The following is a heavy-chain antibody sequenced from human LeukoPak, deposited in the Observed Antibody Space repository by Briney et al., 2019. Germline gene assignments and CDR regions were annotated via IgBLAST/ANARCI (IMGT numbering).Heavy chain of an antibody. V-gene: IGHV3-23*01. CDR1: GFTFSNSA. Sequence: GGSLRLSCAAYGFTFSNSAMSWVRQAPGKGREWVSTLSGSGITTYYADSVKGRFTISRDNSKNTLYLQMNSLRAEDTAVYYCAKGIYSSGWSYFDYWGHGTLVTVSS. D-gene: IGHD6-19*01. CDR3: AKGIYSSGWSYFDY. J-gene: IGHJ4*01. CDR2: LSGSGITT.